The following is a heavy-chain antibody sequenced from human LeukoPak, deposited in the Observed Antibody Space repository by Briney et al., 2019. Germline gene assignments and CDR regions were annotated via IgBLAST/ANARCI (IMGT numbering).Heavy chain of an antibody. V-gene: IGHV3-74*01. D-gene: IGHD6-19*01. CDR1: GFSISGYW. CDR3: AKDHRVAVATNYYYYYMDV. Sequence: QPGGSLRLSCAASGFSISGYWMHWVRQAAGEGLVWVSRMNSGGTTINYADSVKGRFTISRDNVDNTLHLQMNSLRAEDTAVYYCAKDHRVAVATNYYYYYMDVWGKGTTVTVSS. CDR2: MNSGGTTI. J-gene: IGHJ6*03.